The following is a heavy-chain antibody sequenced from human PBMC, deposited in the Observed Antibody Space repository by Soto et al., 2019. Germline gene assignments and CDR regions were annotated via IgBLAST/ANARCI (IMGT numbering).Heavy chain of an antibody. CDR3: VKDSESSGYLTHLDY. Sequence: GGSLRLSCVASGSTFDDYAIHWVRQTPGKGLEWVSGLTWNGEVLGYADSVKGRFTISRDNAKNSLYLEMNSLRPEDTALYYCVKDSESSGYLTHLDYWGQGTRVTGSS. V-gene: IGHV3-9*01. CDR2: LTWNGEVL. CDR1: GSTFDDYA. D-gene: IGHD3-22*01. J-gene: IGHJ4*02.